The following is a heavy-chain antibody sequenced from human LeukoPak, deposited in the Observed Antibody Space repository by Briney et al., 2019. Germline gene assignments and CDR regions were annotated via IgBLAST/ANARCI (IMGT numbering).Heavy chain of an antibody. CDR1: GGTFSSYA. J-gene: IGHJ5*02. V-gene: IGHV1-69*06. CDR2: IIPIFGTA. Sequence: SVKVSFTTSGGTFSSYAISWVRQAPGQGLEWRGGIIPIFGTANYAQKFQGRVTITADKSTSTAYMELSSLRSEDTAVYYCARDRPAAIGGWFDPWGQGTLVTVSS. D-gene: IGHD2-2*02. CDR3: ARDRPAAIGGWFDP.